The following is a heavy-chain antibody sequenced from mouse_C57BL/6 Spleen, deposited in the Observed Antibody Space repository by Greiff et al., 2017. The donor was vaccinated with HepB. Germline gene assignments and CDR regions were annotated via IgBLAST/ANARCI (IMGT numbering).Heavy chain of an antibody. D-gene: IGHD2-2*01. CDR3: ARSTMVTTVFAY. J-gene: IGHJ3*01. CDR1: GYTFTDYY. V-gene: IGHV1-26*01. Sequence: VQLQQSGPELVKPGASVKISCKASGYTFTDYYMNWVKQSHGKSLEWIGDINPNNGGTSYNQKFKGKATLTVDKSSSTAYMELRSLTSEDSAVYYCARSTMVTTVFAYWGQGTLVTVSA. CDR2: INPNNGGT.